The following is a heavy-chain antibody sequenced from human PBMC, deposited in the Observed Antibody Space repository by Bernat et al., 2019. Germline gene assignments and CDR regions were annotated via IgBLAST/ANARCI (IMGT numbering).Heavy chain of an antibody. Sequence: QVQLVESGGGVVQPGRSLRLSCAASGFTFSTYGMHWVRQAPGKGLEWVAVIWYDGSNKYYADSVKGRFTISRDNSKNTLYLQMNSLRAEDTAVYYCARQTSPYYYEPLPGIWGRGTLVTVSS. CDR3: ARQTSPYYYEPLPGI. J-gene: IGHJ2*01. CDR1: GFTFSTYG. D-gene: IGHD3-22*01. CDR2: IWYDGSNK. V-gene: IGHV3-33*08.